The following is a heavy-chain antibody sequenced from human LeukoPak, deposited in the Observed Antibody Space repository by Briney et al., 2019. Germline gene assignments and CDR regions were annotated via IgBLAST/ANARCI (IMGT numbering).Heavy chain of an antibody. Sequence: SETLSLTCAVYGGSFSGYYWSWIRQPPGKGLEWIGEINHSGSTNYNPSLKSRVTISVDTSKNQFSLKLSSVAAADTAVYYCARGYFTRSWFDPWGQGTLVTVSS. CDR2: INHSGST. V-gene: IGHV4-34*01. CDR3: ARGYFTRSWFDP. J-gene: IGHJ5*02. CDR1: GGSFSGYY. D-gene: IGHD2-21*01.